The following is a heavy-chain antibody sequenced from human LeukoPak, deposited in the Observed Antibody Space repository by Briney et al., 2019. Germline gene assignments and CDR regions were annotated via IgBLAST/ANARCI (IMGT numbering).Heavy chain of an antibody. J-gene: IGHJ4*02. CDR3: ARGLGMVDTAMVTGGY. CDR1: GYTFTSYY. D-gene: IGHD5-18*01. CDR2: INPSGGST. V-gene: IGHV1-46*01. Sequence: ASVKVSCKASGYTFTSYYMHWVRQAPGQGLEWMGIINPSGGSTSYAQKFQGRVTMTRDTSTSTVYMELSSLRSEDTAVYYCARGLGMVDTAMVTGGYWGQGTLVTVSS.